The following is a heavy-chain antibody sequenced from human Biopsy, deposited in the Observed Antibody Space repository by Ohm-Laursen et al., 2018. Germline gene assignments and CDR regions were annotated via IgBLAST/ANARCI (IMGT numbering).Heavy chain of an antibody. J-gene: IGHJ4*02. CDR2: IFYSANT. CDR3: ARLGSGDYFPTFFDL. D-gene: IGHD5-12*01. CDR1: GVSINGGRYY. V-gene: IGHV4-31*02. Sequence: SDTLSLTCTVSGVSINGGRYYWNWIRRHPGKGLEWIGNIFYSANTYYNPSLKSRVTISVDTSKNQFSLKLSSVTAADTAVYYCARLGSGDYFPTFFDLWGQGALVTVSS.